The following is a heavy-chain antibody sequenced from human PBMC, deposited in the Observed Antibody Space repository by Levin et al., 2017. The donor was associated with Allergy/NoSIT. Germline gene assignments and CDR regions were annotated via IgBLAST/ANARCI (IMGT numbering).Heavy chain of an antibody. V-gene: IGHV4-39*01. CDR2: IYYSGST. D-gene: IGHD3-10*01. J-gene: IGHJ5*02. Sequence: SETLSLTCTVSGGSISSSSYYWGWIRQPPGKGLEWIGSIYYSGSTYYNPSLKSRVTISVDTSKNQFSLKLSSVTAADTAVYYCARLPNEYYYGSGTTNWFDPWGQGTLVTVSS. CDR3: ARLPNEYYYGSGTTNWFDP. CDR1: GGSISSSSYY.